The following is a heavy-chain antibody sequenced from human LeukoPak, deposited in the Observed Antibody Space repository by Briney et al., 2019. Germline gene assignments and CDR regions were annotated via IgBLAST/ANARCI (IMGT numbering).Heavy chain of an antibody. CDR1: GGFISTFSYY. CDR3: ARHGRTRGAFDI. V-gene: IGHV4-39*01. CDR2: VDYSGST. Sequence: SSETLSLTCSLSGGFISTFSYYWAWIRQPPGKGLEWIGSVDYSGSTSYNPSLKNRVTIPADTSKSLFSLKLSSVTAADTAVYYCARHGRTRGAFDIWGQGTMATVSS. J-gene: IGHJ3*02.